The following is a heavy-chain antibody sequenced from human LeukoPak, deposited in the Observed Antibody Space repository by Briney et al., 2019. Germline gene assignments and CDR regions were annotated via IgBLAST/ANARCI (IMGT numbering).Heavy chain of an antibody. D-gene: IGHD1-26*01. CDR1: GGSISSYY. V-gene: IGHV4-39*01. Sequence: SETLSLTCTVSGGSISSYYWGWIRQPPGKGLEWIGSIYYSGSTYYNPSLKSRVTISVDTSKNQFSLKLSSVTAADTAVYYCARLRVGATLNYYYYMDVWGKGTTVTISS. J-gene: IGHJ6*03. CDR3: ARLRVGATLNYYYYMDV. CDR2: IYYSGST.